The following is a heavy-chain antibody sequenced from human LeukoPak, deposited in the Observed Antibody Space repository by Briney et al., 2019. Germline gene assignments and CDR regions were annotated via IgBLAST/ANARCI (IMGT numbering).Heavy chain of an antibody. J-gene: IGHJ4*02. CDR1: GFSLSTSGVG. D-gene: IGHD3-22*01. Sequence: SGPTLVNPTQTLTLTCTFSGFSLSTSGVGVGWIRQPPGKALEWLALIYWNDDKRYSPSLKSRLTITKDTSKNQVVLTMTNMDPVDTATYYCAHRMYYYDSSGYYYLDYWGQGTLVTASS. CDR3: AHRMYYYDSSGYYYLDY. CDR2: IYWNDDK. V-gene: IGHV2-5*01.